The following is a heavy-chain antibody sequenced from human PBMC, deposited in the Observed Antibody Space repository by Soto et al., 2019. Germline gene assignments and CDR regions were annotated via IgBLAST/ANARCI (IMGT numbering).Heavy chain of an antibody. J-gene: IGHJ4*02. CDR3: AGGGGSRVVGAAGF. CDR2: IWYDGSNK. Sequence: VQLVESGGGVVQPGRSLRLSCAASGITFSSYGMHWVRQAPGKGLEWVALIWYDGSNKYYADSVKGRFTISRDNSKNILYGKMNSLGPGDRVFFYWAGGGGSRVVGAAGFGGGGPLVPVSS. CDR1: GITFSSYG. V-gene: IGHV3-33*01. D-gene: IGHD3-10*01.